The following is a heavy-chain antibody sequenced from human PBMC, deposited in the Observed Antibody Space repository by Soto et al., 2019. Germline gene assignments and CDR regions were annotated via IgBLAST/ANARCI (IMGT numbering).Heavy chain of an antibody. CDR2: ISYDGTNK. J-gene: IGHJ4*02. V-gene: IGHV3-30-3*01. Sequence: LRLSCAASGFSFSISPMHWVRQAPGKGPEWVALISYDGTNKFYADSVKGRFTISRDNSKSTLYLQVDSLRPEDAAVYYCARDPKTSGGQHWAFNYFDSWGQGXLVTVYS. D-gene: IGHD7-27*01. CDR3: ARDPKTSGGQHWAFNYFDS. CDR1: GFSFSISP.